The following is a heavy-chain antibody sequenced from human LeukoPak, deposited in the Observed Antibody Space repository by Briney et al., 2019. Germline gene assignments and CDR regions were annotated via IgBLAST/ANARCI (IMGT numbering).Heavy chain of an antibody. V-gene: IGHV4-31*03. CDR3: ARGRLDSMVRGVIAFDP. Sequence: PSETLSLTCTVSGGSISSGGYYWSWIRQHPGKGLEGIGYIYYSGSTYYNPSLKSRVTISVDTSKNQFSLKLSSVTAADTAVYYCARGRLDSMVRGVIAFDPWGQGTLVTVSS. J-gene: IGHJ5*02. CDR2: IYYSGST. CDR1: GGSISSGGYY. D-gene: IGHD3-10*01.